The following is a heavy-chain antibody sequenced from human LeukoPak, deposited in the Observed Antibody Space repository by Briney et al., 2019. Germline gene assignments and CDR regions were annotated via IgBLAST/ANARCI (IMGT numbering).Heavy chain of an antibody. CDR2: IYYSGST. D-gene: IGHD6-13*01. CDR3: ASTAAAVGWFDP. V-gene: IGHV4-59*08. Sequence: SETLSLTCTVSGGSISSYYRSWIRQPPGKGLEWIGYIYYSGSTNYNPSLKSRVTISVDTSKNQFSLKLSSVTAADTAVYYCASTAAAVGWFDPWGQGTLVTVSS. J-gene: IGHJ5*02. CDR1: GGSISSYY.